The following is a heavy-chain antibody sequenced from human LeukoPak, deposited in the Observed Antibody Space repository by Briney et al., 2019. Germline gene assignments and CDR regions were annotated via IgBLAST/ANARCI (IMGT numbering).Heavy chain of an antibody. CDR1: GFTFSSYG. Sequence: GGSLRLSCAASGFTFSSYGMNWVRQAPGKGLEWVAFIRYGGSNKYYADSVKGRFTISRDNAKNTLYLQMNSLRAEDTAVYYCARDCSSTSCSSAHWGQGTLVTVSS. J-gene: IGHJ4*02. CDR2: IRYGGSNK. D-gene: IGHD2-2*01. V-gene: IGHV3-30*02. CDR3: ARDCSSTSCSSAH.